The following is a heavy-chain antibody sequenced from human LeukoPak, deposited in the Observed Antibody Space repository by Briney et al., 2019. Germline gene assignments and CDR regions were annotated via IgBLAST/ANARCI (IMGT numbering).Heavy chain of an antibody. CDR1: GYTFTSYY. Sequence: ASVKVSCKASGYTFTSYYLNWVRQAPGQGLEWMGWINPNVGNTDYAQQFQGRVTITRNTAISTVYMELRSLRSDDTAVYYCARGSYRYEDRGLDPWGQGTLVIVSS. J-gene: IGHJ5*02. V-gene: IGHV1-8*01. D-gene: IGHD3-16*02. CDR3: ARGSYRYEDRGLDP. CDR2: INPNVGNT.